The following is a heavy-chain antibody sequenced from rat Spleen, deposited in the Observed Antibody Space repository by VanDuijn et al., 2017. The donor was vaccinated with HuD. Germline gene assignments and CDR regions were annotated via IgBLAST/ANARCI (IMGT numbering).Heavy chain of an antibody. CDR3: TRGSDGYSHNWFAH. J-gene: IGHJ3*01. V-gene: IGHV2-43*01. CDR1: GFSVTSYH. CDR2: MWSGGST. Sequence: QVQLKESGPGLVQSSQTLSLTCTVSGFSVTSYHVSWVRQPPGKGLEWLGVMWSGGSTVYNSGLESRLSITRDTSKSQVFLKMNSRQTEDTAIYYCTRGSDGYSHNWFAHWGQGTLVTVSS. D-gene: IGHD1-12*03.